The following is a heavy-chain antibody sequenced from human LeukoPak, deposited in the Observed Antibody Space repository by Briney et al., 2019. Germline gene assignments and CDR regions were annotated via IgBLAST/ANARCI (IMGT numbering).Heavy chain of an antibody. J-gene: IGHJ4*02. CDR1: GGSISSYY. Sequence: TSETLSLTCTVSGGSISSYYWSWIRQPPGKGLEWIGYIYYSGSTNYNPSLKSRVTISVDTSKNQFSLKLSSVTAADTAVYYRARQGCTNGVCYVADYWGQGTLVTVSS. D-gene: IGHD2-8*01. V-gene: IGHV4-59*08. CDR2: IYYSGST. CDR3: ARQGCTNGVCYVADY.